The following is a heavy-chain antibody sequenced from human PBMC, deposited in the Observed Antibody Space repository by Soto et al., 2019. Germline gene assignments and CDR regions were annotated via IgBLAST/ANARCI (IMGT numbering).Heavy chain of an antibody. J-gene: IGHJ4*02. CDR2: ISSSSST. CDR1: GFTFRSYS. Sequence: GGSLRLSCAASGFTFRSYSMNWVRQAPGKGLEWVSSISSSSSTSYADSVKGRFTISRDNAKNTLYLQMNSLRADDTAVYYCASGLITVAGTRNYWGPGTLVTVSS. V-gene: IGHV3-21*06. CDR3: ASGLITVAGTRNY. D-gene: IGHD6-19*01.